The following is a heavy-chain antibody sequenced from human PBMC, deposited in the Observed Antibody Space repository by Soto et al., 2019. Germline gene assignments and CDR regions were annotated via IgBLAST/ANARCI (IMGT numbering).Heavy chain of an antibody. CDR3: ARVSLRGYFDY. CDR2: IYYSGST. J-gene: IGHJ4*02. D-gene: IGHD3-3*01. V-gene: IGHV4-30-4*01. CDR1: GGSISSGVYY. Sequence: NPSETLSLTCTVSGGSISSGVYYWSWIRQPPGKGLDWIGYIYYSGSTYYNPSLKSRVTISVDTSKNQFSLKLSSVTAADTAVYYCARVSLRGYFDYWGQGALVTVSS.